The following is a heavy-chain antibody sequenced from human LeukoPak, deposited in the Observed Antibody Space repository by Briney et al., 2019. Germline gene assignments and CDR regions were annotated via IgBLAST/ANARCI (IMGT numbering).Heavy chain of an antibody. J-gene: IGHJ4*02. Sequence: PGGSLRLSCAASGFTFSSYAMSWVGQAPGKGLEWVSAISGSGGSTYYADSVKGRFSISRDNSKNTLYLQMNSLRAEDTAVYYCAKRGSGYRAFDCWGQGTLVTVSS. CDR2: ISGSGGST. V-gene: IGHV3-23*01. CDR1: GFTFSSYA. D-gene: IGHD5-12*01. CDR3: AKRGSGYRAFDC.